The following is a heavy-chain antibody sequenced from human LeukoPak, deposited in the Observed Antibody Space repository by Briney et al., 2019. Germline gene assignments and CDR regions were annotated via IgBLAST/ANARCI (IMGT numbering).Heavy chain of an antibody. CDR3: ASALYDSSGYPD. J-gene: IGHJ4*02. V-gene: IGHV1-69*01. CDR2: IIPIFGTA. D-gene: IGHD3-22*01. Sequence: GSSVKVSCKASGGTFSSYAISWVRQAPGQGLEWMGGIIPIFGTANYAQKFQGRVTLTADASTSTAYMELSSLRSEDTAVYYCASALYDSSGYPDWGQGTLVTVSS. CDR1: GGTFSSYA.